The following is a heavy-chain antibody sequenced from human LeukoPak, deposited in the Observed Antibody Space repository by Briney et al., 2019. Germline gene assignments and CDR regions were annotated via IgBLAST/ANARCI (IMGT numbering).Heavy chain of an antibody. Sequence: GASVKVSCKASGYTFTGYRIYWVRQAPGQGLEWMGWINPNTGGTNYAQKFQGRVTMTRDTSISTTYMELSRLRSDDTAVYYCARLYEGVDVWGQGTTVTASS. CDR1: GYTFTGYR. CDR3: ARLYEGVDV. J-gene: IGHJ6*02. D-gene: IGHD2-8*01. V-gene: IGHV1-2*02. CDR2: INPNTGGT.